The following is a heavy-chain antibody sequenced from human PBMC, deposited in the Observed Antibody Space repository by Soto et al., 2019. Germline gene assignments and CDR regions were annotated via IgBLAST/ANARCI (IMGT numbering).Heavy chain of an antibody. CDR3: AKGQRYCSSTSCYPSWFGP. D-gene: IGHD2-2*01. CDR1: GFTFDDYA. V-gene: IGHV3-9*01. CDR2: ISWNSGSI. J-gene: IGHJ5*02. Sequence: EVQLVESGGGLVQPGRSLRLSCAASGFTFDDYAMHWVRQAPGKGLEWVSGISWNSGSIGYADSVKGRFTISRDNAKNTLYLQMNSLRAEDTALYYCAKGQRYCSSTSCYPSWFGPWGQGTLVTVSS.